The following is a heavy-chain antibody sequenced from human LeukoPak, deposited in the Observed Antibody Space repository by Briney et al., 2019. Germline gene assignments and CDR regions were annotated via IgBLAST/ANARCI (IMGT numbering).Heavy chain of an antibody. CDR3: AKELYSYYMDV. CDR2: IRSNGDTT. V-gene: IGHV3-23*01. Sequence: GGSLRLSCEASGFNFRNYATRWVRQSPDKGLEWISMIRSNGDTTHYSDSVKGRFIISRDNAKNSLNLQMNSLRAEDTAVYYCAKELYSYYMDVWGKGTTVTVSS. J-gene: IGHJ6*03. D-gene: IGHD4-11*01. CDR1: GFNFRNYA.